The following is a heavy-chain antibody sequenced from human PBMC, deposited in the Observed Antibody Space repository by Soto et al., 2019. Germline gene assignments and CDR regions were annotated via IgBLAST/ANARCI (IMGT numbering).Heavy chain of an antibody. CDR1: GFTFSSYG. Sequence: GGSLRLSCAASGFTFSSYGMHWVRQAPGKGLEWVAVIWYDGSNKYYADSVKGRFTISRDNSKNTLYLQMNSLRAEDTAVYYCARDLSDYYDSSGYPHGSFDIWGQGTMVTVSS. J-gene: IGHJ3*02. D-gene: IGHD3-22*01. CDR2: IWYDGSNK. V-gene: IGHV3-33*01. CDR3: ARDLSDYYDSSGYPHGSFDI.